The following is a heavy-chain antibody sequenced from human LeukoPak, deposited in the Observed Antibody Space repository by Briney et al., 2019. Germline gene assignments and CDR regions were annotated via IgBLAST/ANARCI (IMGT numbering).Heavy chain of an antibody. CDR1: GGSISSGGYY. CDR3: ARDPYDSGSYFDY. CDR2: IYYSGST. Sequence: PSETLSLTCTVSGGSISSGGYYWSWIRQHPGKGLEWIGYIYYSGSTYYNPSLKSRVTISVDTSKNQFSLKLSSVTAADTAVYYCARDPYDSGSYFDYWGQGTLVTVSS. J-gene: IGHJ4*02. V-gene: IGHV4-31*03. D-gene: IGHD3-10*01.